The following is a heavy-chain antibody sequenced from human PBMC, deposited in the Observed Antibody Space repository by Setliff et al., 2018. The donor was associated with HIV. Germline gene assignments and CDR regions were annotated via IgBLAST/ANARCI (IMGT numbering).Heavy chain of an antibody. Sequence: PGGSLRLSCAASGFTFSSFAMTWVRQAPGKGLEWVSIIYTDDSNTYYAESVKGRFTLSRDNSENALFLQMNSLRPEDTAVYYCARLRPYNSALDYWGQGTLVTVSS. J-gene: IGHJ4*02. CDR3: ARLRPYNSALDY. CDR2: IYTDDSNT. CDR1: GFTFSSFA. D-gene: IGHD2-21*02. V-gene: IGHV3-23*03.